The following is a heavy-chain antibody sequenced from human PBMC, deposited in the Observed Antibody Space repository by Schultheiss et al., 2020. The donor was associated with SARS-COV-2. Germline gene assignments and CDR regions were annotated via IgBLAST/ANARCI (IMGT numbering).Heavy chain of an antibody. CDR1: GGTFSSYA. CDR2: ISGYDGNT. J-gene: IGHJ4*02. Sequence: ASVKVSCKASGGTFSSYAISWVRQAPGQGLEWMGWISGYDGNTNYAQKFQGRVTMTEDTSTDTAYMELSSLRSEDTAVYYCATEFSLEAFDYWGQGTLVTVSS. V-gene: IGHV1-18*01. CDR3: ATEFSLEAFDY.